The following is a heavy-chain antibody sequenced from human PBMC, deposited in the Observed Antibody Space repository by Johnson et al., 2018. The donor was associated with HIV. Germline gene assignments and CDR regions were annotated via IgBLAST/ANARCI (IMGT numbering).Heavy chain of an antibody. CDR2: ISYDGTNE. V-gene: IGHV3-30*03. CDR3: ARIRVAVITEVGAFDI. D-gene: IGHD3-22*01. CDR1: GFTLSSYD. Sequence: QVQLVESGGGLVQPGGSLRLSCAASGFTLSSYDMHWVRQATGKGLEWVAVISYDGTNEYYADSVKGRLTISRDNSKNTVYLQMNSLRAEDTAVYFCARIRVAVITEVGAFDIWGQGTMVSVSS. J-gene: IGHJ3*02.